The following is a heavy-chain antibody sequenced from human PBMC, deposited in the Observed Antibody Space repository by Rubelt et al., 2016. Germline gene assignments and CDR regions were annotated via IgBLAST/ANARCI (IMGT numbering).Heavy chain of an antibody. Sequence: QVQLQESGPGLVKPSGTLSLTCTVSGGSISNPNWWSWVRQSPGKGLEWVGEIFRSGSTNYNPSLKSRATISMNKSKKQFSLDLNSGTAADTAVDYCATTALGIVSWHFDLWGRGTLVTVSS. V-gene: IGHV4-4*02. CDR1: GGSISNPNW. J-gene: IGHJ2*01. CDR3: ATTALGIVSWHFDL. CDR2: IFRSGST. D-gene: IGHD1-14*01.